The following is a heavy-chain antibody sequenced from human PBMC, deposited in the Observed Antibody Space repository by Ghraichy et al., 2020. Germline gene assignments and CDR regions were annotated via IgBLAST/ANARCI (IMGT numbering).Heavy chain of an antibody. J-gene: IGHJ4*02. CDR1: GFTFSSYA. CDR2: ISGSGGST. D-gene: IGHD6-13*01. V-gene: IGHV3-23*01. Sequence: GGSLRLSCAASGFTFSSYAMSWVRQAPGKGLEWVSAISGSGGSTYYADSVKGRFTISRDNSKNTLYLQMNSLRAEDTAVYYCAKCRGRGSSCPLADYWGQGTLVTVSS. CDR3: AKCRGRGSSCPLADY.